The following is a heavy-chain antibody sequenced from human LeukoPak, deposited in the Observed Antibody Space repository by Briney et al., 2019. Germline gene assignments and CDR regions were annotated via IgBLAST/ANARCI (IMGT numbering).Heavy chain of an antibody. J-gene: IGHJ6*02. D-gene: IGHD2-8*01. CDR1: GGSISSGGYY. V-gene: IGHV4-31*03. CDR2: IYYSGST. CDR3: ASTYCTNGVCTDYYGMDV. Sequence: SETLSLTCTVSGGSISSGGYYWSWIRQHPGKGLEWIGYIYYSGSTYYNPSLKSRVTISVDTSKNQFSLKLSSVTAADTAVYYCASTYCTNGVCTDYYGMDVWGQGTTVTVSS.